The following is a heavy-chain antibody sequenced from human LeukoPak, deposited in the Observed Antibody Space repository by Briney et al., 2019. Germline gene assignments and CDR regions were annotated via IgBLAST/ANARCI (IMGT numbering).Heavy chain of an antibody. CDR2: IYYSGST. V-gene: IGHV4-39*02. Sequence: SETLSLTCTVSGGSISSSSYYWGWIRQPPGKGLEWIGSIYYSGSTYYNPSLKSRVTISVDTSKNQFSLKLSSVTAADTAVYYCARDPTTESSSWLYNWFDPWGQGTLVTVSS. CDR1: GGSISSSSYY. J-gene: IGHJ5*02. CDR3: ARDPTTESSSWLYNWFDP. D-gene: IGHD6-13*01.